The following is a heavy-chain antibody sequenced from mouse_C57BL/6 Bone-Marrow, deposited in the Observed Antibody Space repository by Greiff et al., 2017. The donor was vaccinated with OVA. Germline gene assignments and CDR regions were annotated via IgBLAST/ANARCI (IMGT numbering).Heavy chain of an antibody. CDR2: IDPCDSAT. Sequence: QVQLQQPGADLVRPGSSVKLSCKASGYTFTSYWMHWVKQRPVQGLEWIGNIDPCDSATNYNEKFKGKATLTVDKSSSTAYMQLSSLTSEDSAVYYCARAGCDNRYFDVWGTGTTVTVSS. D-gene: IGHD1-3*01. CDR1: GYTFTSYW. V-gene: IGHV1-52*01. J-gene: IGHJ1*03. CDR3: ARAGCDNRYFDV.